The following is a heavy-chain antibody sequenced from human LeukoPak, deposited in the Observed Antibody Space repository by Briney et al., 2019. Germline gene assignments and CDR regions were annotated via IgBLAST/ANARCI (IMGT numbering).Heavy chain of an antibody. J-gene: IGHJ4*02. D-gene: IGHD3-22*01. CDR1: GDSISSSSSY. V-gene: IGHV4-39*07. Sequence: SETLSLTCTVSGDSISSSSSYWGWIRQPPGKGLEWIGSIYYSGRTYYNPSLKSRVTISVDTSKNQFSLKLSSVTAADTAVYYCARDSDSSGYYFDYWGQGTLVTVSS. CDR3: ARDSDSSGYYFDY. CDR2: IYYSGRT.